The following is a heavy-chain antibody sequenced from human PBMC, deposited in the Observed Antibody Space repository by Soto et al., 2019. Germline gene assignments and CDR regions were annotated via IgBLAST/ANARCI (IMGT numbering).Heavy chain of an antibody. Sequence: EVQLVESGGDLVQPGGSLRLSCTGSGFTFSSYWMSWVRQAPGKGLKWVANIKEDGSEKNYVDSVQGRFTISRDNAKNILYLQMNSLRADGTAVYYCARDFQPNYGSSWAHHWGQGALVTVSS. CDR3: ARDFQPNYGSSWAHH. V-gene: IGHV3-7*01. D-gene: IGHD6-13*01. J-gene: IGHJ5*02. CDR2: IKEDGSEK. CDR1: GFTFSSYW.